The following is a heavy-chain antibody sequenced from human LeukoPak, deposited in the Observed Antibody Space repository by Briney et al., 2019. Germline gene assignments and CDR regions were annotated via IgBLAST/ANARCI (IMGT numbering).Heavy chain of an antibody. J-gene: IGHJ5*02. V-gene: IGHV4-59*05. CDR3: AVSAAGLFDP. D-gene: IGHD6-13*01. CDR2: IYYSGST. Sequence: SETLSLTCTVSGGSISNYYWSWIRQPPGKGLEWIGSIYYSGSTYYNPSLKSRVTISVDTSKNQFSLKLSSVTAADTAVYYCAVSAAGLFDPWGQGTLVTVSS. CDR1: GGSISNYY.